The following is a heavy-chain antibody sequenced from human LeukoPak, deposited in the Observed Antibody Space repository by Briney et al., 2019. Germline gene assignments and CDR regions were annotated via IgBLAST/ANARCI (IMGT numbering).Heavy chain of an antibody. CDR3: ARDPVLRYVDY. CDR1: GFTFSSYA. V-gene: IGHV3-23*01. Sequence: GGSLRLSCAASGFTFSSYAMSWVRQAPGKGLEWVSAISGSGGSTYYADSVKGRFTISRDNAKNSLYLQMNSLRAEDTAVYYCARDPVLRYVDYWGQGTLVTVSS. J-gene: IGHJ4*02. CDR2: ISGSGGST. D-gene: IGHD3-9*01.